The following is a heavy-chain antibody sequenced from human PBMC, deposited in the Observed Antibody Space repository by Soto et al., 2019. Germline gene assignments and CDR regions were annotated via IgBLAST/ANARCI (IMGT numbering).Heavy chain of an antibody. CDR3: ARAFSGDYPSAY. V-gene: IGHV3-48*02. CDR2: IGSSGTPI. Sequence: PGGSLRLSCAASGFTFGSYSMNWVRQAPGKGLEWVSYIGSSGTPIYYADSVKGRFTISRGNAKNSLYLQMNSLRDEDTSVYHCARAFSGDYPSAYWGQGTLVTVSS. J-gene: IGHJ4*02. D-gene: IGHD4-17*01. CDR1: GFTFGSYS.